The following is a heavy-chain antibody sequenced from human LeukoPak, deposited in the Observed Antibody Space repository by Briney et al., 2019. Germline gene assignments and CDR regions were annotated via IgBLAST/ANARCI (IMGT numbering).Heavy chain of an antibody. CDR2: ISGSGGST. CDR1: GFTFSSYA. J-gene: IGHJ6*03. Sequence: PGGSLRLSCAASGFTFSSYAMSWVRQAPGKGLEWVSDISGSGGSTYYADSVKGRFTISRDNSKNTLYLQMNSLRAEDTAVYYCAKGEQLVPYYYYYMDVWGKGATVTVSS. V-gene: IGHV3-23*01. CDR3: AKGEQLVPYYYYYMDV. D-gene: IGHD6-6*01.